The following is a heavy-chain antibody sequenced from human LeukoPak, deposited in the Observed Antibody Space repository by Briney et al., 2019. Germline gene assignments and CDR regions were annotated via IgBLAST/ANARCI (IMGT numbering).Heavy chain of an antibody. J-gene: IGHJ3*02. CDR3: ARAVFGAFDI. CDR1: GGSISSGDYY. V-gene: IGHV4-30-4*01. Sequence: SETLSLTCTVSGGSISSGDYYWSWIRQPPGKGLEWIGYIYYSGSTYYNPSLKSRVTISVGTSKNQFSLKLSSVTAADTAVYYCARAVFGAFDIWGQGTMVTVSS. D-gene: IGHD3-3*01. CDR2: IYYSGST.